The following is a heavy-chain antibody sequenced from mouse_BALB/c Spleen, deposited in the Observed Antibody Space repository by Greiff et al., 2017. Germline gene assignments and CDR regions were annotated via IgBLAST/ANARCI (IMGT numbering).Heavy chain of an antibody. J-gene: IGHJ4*01. D-gene: IGHD1-2*01. CDR3: ARANSLLRLPYAMDY. CDR1: GFTFSSYA. V-gene: IGHV5-9-3*01. Sequence: EVQGVESGGGLVKPGGSLKLSCAASGFTFSSYAMSWVRQTPEKRLEWVATISSGGSYTYYPDSVKGRFTISRDNAKNNLYLQMSSLKSEDTAMYYCARANSLLRLPYAMDYWGQGTSVTVSS. CDR2: ISSGGSYT.